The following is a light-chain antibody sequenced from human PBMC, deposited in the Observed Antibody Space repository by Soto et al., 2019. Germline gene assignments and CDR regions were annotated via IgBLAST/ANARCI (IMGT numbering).Light chain of an antibody. CDR2: EVS. Sequence: QSALTQPASVSGSPGQSITISRTGTSSDVGAYNYVSWYQQQSGKAPKLLIHEVSNRPSGVSNRFSGSKSGNTASLTISGLQAEDEADYYCSSFTTSRAYVFGIGTKLTVL. J-gene: IGLJ1*01. V-gene: IGLV2-14*01. CDR3: SSFTTSRAYV. CDR1: SSDVGAYNY.